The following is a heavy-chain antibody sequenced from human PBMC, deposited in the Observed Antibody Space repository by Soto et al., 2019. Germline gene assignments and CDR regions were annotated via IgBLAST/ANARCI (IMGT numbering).Heavy chain of an antibody. J-gene: IGHJ6*02. CDR2: ISYDGSNK. Sequence: QVQLVESGGGVVQPGRSLRLSCAASGFTFSSYGMHWVRQAPGKGLEWVAVISYDGSNKYYADSVKGRFTISRDNSKNTLYLQMNSRRAEDTAVYYCAKDHQLRPDIPVYYYYGMDVWGQGTTVTVSS. CDR3: AKDHQLRPDIPVYYYYGMDV. V-gene: IGHV3-30*18. D-gene: IGHD2-2*01. CDR1: GFTFSSYG.